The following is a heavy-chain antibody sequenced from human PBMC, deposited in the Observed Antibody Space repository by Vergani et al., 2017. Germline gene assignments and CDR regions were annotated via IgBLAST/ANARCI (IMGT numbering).Heavy chain of an antibody. CDR2: IYPGDSDT. J-gene: IGHJ4*02. V-gene: IGHV5-51*01. Sequence: EVQLVQSGAEVKKPGESLKISCKASGYSFTSYWIGWVRQMPGKGLEWMGIIYPGDSDTRYSPSFQGQVTISADKSISTAYLQWSSLKASDTAMYYCARRRPYYYDSSGYCFDYWGQGTLVTVSS. CDR3: ARRRPYYYDSSGYCFDY. D-gene: IGHD3-22*01. CDR1: GYSFTSYW.